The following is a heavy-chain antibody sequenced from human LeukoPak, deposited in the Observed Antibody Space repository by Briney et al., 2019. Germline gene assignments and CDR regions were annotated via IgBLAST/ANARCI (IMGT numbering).Heavy chain of an antibody. V-gene: IGHV3-23*01. D-gene: IGHD2-15*01. CDR3: ARKVAQGPFDI. J-gene: IGHJ3*02. CDR2: ISGGSDST. CDR1: GFIFSTYA. Sequence: GGSLRLSCAASGFIFSTYAMSWVRQAPGQGLEWVSGISGGSDSTFYADSVKGRFTISRDNSKNTLYLQMGNLRADDMAVYYCARKVAQGPFDIWGQGTMVTVSS.